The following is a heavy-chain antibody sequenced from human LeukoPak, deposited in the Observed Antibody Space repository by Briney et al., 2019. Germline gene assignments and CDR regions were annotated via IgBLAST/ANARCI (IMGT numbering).Heavy chain of an antibody. CDR2: ISESGGET. V-gene: IGHV3-23*01. J-gene: IGHJ4*02. Sequence: PGGSLRLSCAAFGFIFNNYAMSWVRQAPGKGLEWVSAISESGGETYHADSVKGRFTISRDTSKSTLYLQLNSLRAEDTALYYCVKAIRPFNSGNYYSCLDYWGQGSLVTVSS. CDR3: VKAIRPFNSGNYYSCLDY. CDR1: GFIFNNYA. D-gene: IGHD3-22*01.